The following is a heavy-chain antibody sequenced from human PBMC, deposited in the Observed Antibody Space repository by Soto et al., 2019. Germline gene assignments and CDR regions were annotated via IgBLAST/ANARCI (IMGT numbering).Heavy chain of an antibody. D-gene: IGHD1-7*01. Sequence: GGSLRLSCAASGFTFSTYTMNWVRQAPGKGLEWDSSITSSSSFIFYADSLNGRFTISRDNAKNSVYLQMNSLRAEDTAVYYCARDPEAWNFPVFDCWGQGTLVTVS. V-gene: IGHV3-21*01. CDR3: ARDPEAWNFPVFDC. CDR1: GFTFSTYT. J-gene: IGHJ4*02. CDR2: ITSSSSFI.